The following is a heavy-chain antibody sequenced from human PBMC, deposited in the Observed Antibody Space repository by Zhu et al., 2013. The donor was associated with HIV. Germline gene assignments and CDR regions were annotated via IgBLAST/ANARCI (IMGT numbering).Heavy chain of an antibody. D-gene: IGHD3-16*02. V-gene: IGHV1-18*01. CDR2: VSAHNGKK. J-gene: IGHJ4*02. CDR1: GFSFSSYG. Sequence: QVQLVQSATEVKKPGASVKVSCKASGFSFSSYGFSWVRQAPGQGLEWLGWVSAHNGKKVYAQKVQGRVTMTTDTATNTAYMELRSLTSDDTAVYYCGRDLTNYVWGSYPADLWGQGTLVTVSS. CDR3: GRDLTNYVWGSYPADL.